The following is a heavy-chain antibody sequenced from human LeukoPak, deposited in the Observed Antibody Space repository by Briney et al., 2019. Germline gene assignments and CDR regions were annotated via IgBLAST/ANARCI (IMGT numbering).Heavy chain of an antibody. CDR2: ISGGGGST. V-gene: IGHV3-43*02. CDR3: AKYGGYYDRSGSYDY. Sequence: GGSLRLSCAASGVTFGGYAMHWVRQAPGKGLEWVSLISGGGGSTYYADSVKGLFTFARDSSKKFLLLQRNSLSTEAAASYYSAKYGGYYDRSGSYDYWGQGTLVTVSS. D-gene: IGHD3-22*01. CDR1: GVTFGGYA. J-gene: IGHJ4*02.